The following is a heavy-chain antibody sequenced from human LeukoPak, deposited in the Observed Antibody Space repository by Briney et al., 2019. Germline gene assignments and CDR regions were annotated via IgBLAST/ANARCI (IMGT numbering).Heavy chain of an antibody. CDR3: ARLTIGYYYYYYMDV. V-gene: IGHV4-61*02. D-gene: IGHD2-15*01. CDR2: IYTSGST. CDR1: GGSISSGSYY. J-gene: IGHJ6*03. Sequence: SETLSLTCTVSGGSISSGSYYWSWIRQPAGKGLEWIGRIYTSGSTNYNPSLKSRVTISVDTSKNQFSLKLSSVTAADTAVYYCARLTIGYYYYYYMDVWGKGTTVTVSS.